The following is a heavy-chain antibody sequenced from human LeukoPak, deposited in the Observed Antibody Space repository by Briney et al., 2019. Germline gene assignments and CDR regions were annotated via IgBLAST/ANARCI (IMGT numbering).Heavy chain of an antibody. Sequence: SETLSLTCTVSGGSISSYYWSWIRQPAGKGLEWIGRIYTSGSTNYNPSLKSRVTMSVDTSKNQFSLKLSSVTAADTAVYYCAREIRFGNRGNYYYYYMDVWDKGTTVTVSS. CDR3: AREIRFGNRGNYYYYYMDV. CDR2: IYTSGST. V-gene: IGHV4-4*07. CDR1: GGSISSYY. J-gene: IGHJ6*03. D-gene: IGHD3-10*01.